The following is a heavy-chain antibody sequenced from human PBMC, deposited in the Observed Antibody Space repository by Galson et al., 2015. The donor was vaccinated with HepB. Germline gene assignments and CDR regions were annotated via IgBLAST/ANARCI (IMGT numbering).Heavy chain of an antibody. CDR1: GYTFTGYY. D-gene: IGHD3-22*01. CDR2: INPNSGGT. Sequence: SVKVSCKASGYTFTGYYMHWVRQAPGQGLEWMGWINPNSGGTNYAQKFQGRVTMTRDTSISTAYMELSRLRSDDTAVYYCARVRDYYDSSGYYSERCYFDYWGQGTLVTVSS. J-gene: IGHJ4*02. CDR3: ARVRDYYDSSGYYSERCYFDY. V-gene: IGHV1-2*02.